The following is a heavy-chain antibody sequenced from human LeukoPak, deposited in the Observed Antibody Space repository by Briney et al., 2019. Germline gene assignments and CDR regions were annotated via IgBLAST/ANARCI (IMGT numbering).Heavy chain of an antibody. CDR2: IYYSGST. CDR1: GGSISSSTYY. D-gene: IGHD6-19*01. Sequence: SETLSLTCTVSGGSISSSTYYWGWVRQPPGKGLEWIGSIYYSGSTFYNPSLRSRVTISVDTPKNQFSLRLSSVTAADTAVYYCARGGWYLESFQHWGQGALVTVSS. V-gene: IGHV4-39*07. J-gene: IGHJ1*01. CDR3: ARGGWYLESFQH.